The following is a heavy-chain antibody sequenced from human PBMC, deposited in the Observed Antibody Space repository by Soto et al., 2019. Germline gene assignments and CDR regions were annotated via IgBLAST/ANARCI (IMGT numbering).Heavy chain of an antibody. CDR1: GFTFSSYS. D-gene: IGHD3-10*01. J-gene: IGHJ6*02. CDR2: ISSSSSYI. CDR3: ARSLLWFSRPSYGLHX. V-gene: IGHV3-21*01. Sequence: GGYLGLCFAASGFTFSSYSMNWVRQAPGKGLEWVSSISSSSSYIYYADSVKGRFTISRDNAKNSLYLQMNSLRAEDTAVYYCARSLLWFSRPSYGLHXWGQGTSVTVS.